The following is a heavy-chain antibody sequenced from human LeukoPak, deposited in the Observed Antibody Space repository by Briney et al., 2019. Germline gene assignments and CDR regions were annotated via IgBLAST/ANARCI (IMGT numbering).Heavy chain of an antibody. CDR1: GYTFTSYY. J-gene: IGHJ4*02. CDR2: INPSGGST. V-gene: IGHV1-46*03. CDR3: ARAGNYYDSSGYLYYFDY. D-gene: IGHD3-22*01. Sequence: ASVKVSCKASGYTFTSYYMHWVRQAPGQGLEWMGIINPSGGSTSYAQKFQGRVTMTRDTSTSTVYMEVSSLRSEDTAVYYCARAGNYYDSSGYLYYFDYWGQGTLVTVSS.